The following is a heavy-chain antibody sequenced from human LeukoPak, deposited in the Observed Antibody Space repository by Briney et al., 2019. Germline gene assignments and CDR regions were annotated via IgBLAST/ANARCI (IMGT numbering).Heavy chain of an antibody. J-gene: IGHJ6*02. V-gene: IGHV3-64D*09. D-gene: IGHD3-22*01. CDR3: VNPGWYYDSSGYSYYYGMDV. Sequence: GGALRLSRSASGFTFSRYVMHWVRQPPGKGLEYVSAIVSNGDSTYYADSVKGRFTISRDNAKNTMYLQMSSLRPDDTAVYYCVNPGWYYDSSGYSYYYGMDVWGQGTTVTVSS. CDR1: GFTFSRYV. CDR2: IVSNGDST.